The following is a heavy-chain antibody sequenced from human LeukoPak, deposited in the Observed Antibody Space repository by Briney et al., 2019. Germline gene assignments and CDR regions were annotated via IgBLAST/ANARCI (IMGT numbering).Heavy chain of an antibody. CDR1: GGSISSGGYY. D-gene: IGHD6-19*01. V-gene: IGHV4-61*08. CDR2: IYYSGST. Sequence: SETLSLTCTVSGGSISSGGYYWSWIRQPPGKGLEWIGYIYYSGSTNYNPSLKSRVTISVDTSKNQFSLKLSSVTAADTAVYYCARDGGRGWYQNWGQGTLVTVSS. J-gene: IGHJ4*02. CDR3: ARDGGRGWYQN.